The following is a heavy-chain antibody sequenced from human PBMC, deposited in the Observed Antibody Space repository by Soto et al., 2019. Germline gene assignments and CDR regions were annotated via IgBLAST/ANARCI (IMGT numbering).Heavy chain of an antibody. D-gene: IGHD2-2*01. J-gene: IGHJ4*01. V-gene: IGHV5-51*01. CDR2: IYPYDSDT. CDR1: GFSFSNYW. CDR3: ARHLVGSTRGNFDY. Sequence: GESLKISCKGSGFSFSNYWIAWVRQMPGKGMEWMGNIYPYDSDTRYSPSFQGQVTISADTSITTAYLQWSGLRASDTAMYFCARHLVGSTRGNFDYWGQGTLVTVSS.